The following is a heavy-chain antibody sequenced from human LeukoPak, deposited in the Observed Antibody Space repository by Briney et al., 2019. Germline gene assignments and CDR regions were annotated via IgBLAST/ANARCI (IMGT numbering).Heavy chain of an antibody. V-gene: IGHV4-30-4*01. CDR2: IYYSGST. CDR1: GGSISSGDFY. Sequence: SQTLSLICTVSGGSISSGDFYWSWIRQPPGKGLEWIGYIYYSGSTCYNPSLKSRVTISVDTSKNQFSLKLSSVTAADTAVYYCASFYQAYYFDYWGQGTLVTVSS. D-gene: IGHD2-21*01. CDR3: ASFYQAYYFDY. J-gene: IGHJ4*02.